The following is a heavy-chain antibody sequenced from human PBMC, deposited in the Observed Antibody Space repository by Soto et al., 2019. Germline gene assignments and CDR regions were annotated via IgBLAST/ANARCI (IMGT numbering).Heavy chain of an antibody. CDR1: GYTFTSYY. CDR3: ARYRGGITFGGVIERGWFDP. J-gene: IGHJ5*02. CDR2: INPSGGST. Sequence: ASVKVSCKASGYTFTSYYMYWVRQAPGQGLEWMGIINPSGGSTSYAQKFQGRVTMTRDTSTSTVYMELSSLRSEDKAVYYCARYRGGITFGGVIERGWFDPWG. D-gene: IGHD3-16*02. V-gene: IGHV1-46*01.